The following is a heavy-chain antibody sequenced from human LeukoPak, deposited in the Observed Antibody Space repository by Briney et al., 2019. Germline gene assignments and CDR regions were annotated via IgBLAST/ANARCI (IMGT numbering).Heavy chain of an antibody. V-gene: IGHV4-39*01. Sequence: PSETLSLTCTVSGGSISSGSYYWGWIRQPPGKGLEWIGSIYYSGSAYYNPSLKSRVTISVDTSKNQFSLKLSSVTAADTAVYYCARGLRYFDWLEPPDYWGQGTLVTVSS. J-gene: IGHJ4*02. CDR3: ARGLRYFDWLEPPDY. CDR1: GGSISSGSYY. CDR2: IYYSGSA. D-gene: IGHD3-9*01.